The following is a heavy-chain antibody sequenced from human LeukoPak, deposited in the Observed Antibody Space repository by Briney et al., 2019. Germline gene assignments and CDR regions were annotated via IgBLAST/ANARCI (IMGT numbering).Heavy chain of an antibody. CDR3: ARGTGVGDWLIDY. Sequence: GGSLRLSCAASGFTFSSYWMHWVRQAPGKGLVWVSRINSDGSSTSYADSVKGRFTISRDNAKNTLYLQLNSMRAEDTAVYYCARGTGVGDWLIDYWGQGTLVTVSS. J-gene: IGHJ4*02. V-gene: IGHV3-74*01. CDR2: INSDGSST. CDR1: GFTFSSYW. D-gene: IGHD3-9*01.